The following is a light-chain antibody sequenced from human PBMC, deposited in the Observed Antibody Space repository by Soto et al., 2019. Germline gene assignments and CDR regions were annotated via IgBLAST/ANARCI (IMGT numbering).Light chain of an antibody. J-gene: IGKJ5*01. CDR1: QSISTY. CDR2: DAS. Sequence: DIQMTQSPSSLSASVGNRVTITCRASQSISTYLNWYQKEPGKAPNLLIYDASRLQSGDPSRFSGSGGGTDFTLSISSVQPEDFATYFCQQSYMDPITFGQGTQLEI. V-gene: IGKV1-39*01. CDR3: QQSYMDPIT.